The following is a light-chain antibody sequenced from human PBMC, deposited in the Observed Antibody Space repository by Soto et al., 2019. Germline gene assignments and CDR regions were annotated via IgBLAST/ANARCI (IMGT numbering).Light chain of an antibody. V-gene: IGLV7-46*01. J-gene: IGLJ3*02. CDR2: DTS. Sequence: QAVVTQEPSLTVSPGETVTLTCGSSTGAVTSGHSPYWIQQKPGQAPRTLIYDTSNKHSWTPARFSGSLLGGKAALTLSGAQPEDEADYDCSLFYGAPRVFGGGTKLTVL. CDR1: TGAVTSGHS. CDR3: SLFYGAPRV.